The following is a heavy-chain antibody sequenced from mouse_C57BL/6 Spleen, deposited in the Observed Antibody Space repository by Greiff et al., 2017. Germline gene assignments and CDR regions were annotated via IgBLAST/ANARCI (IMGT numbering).Heavy chain of an antibody. J-gene: IGHJ2*01. Sequence: QVQLKQPGAELVKPGASVKLSCKASGYTFTSYWMQWVKQRPGQGLEWIGEIDPSDSYTNYNQKFKGKATLTVDTSSSTAYMQLSSLTSEDSAVYYCARWGVVDYWGQGTTLTVSS. CDR1: GYTFTSYW. D-gene: IGHD1-1*01. CDR2: IDPSDSYT. V-gene: IGHV1-50*01. CDR3: ARWGVVDY.